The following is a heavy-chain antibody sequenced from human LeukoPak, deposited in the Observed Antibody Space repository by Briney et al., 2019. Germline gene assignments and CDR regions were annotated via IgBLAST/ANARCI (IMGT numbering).Heavy chain of an antibody. CDR3: AKRGVVIRVILVGFHKEAYYFDS. CDR2: VSGSGGGT. CDR1: GISLSNYG. V-gene: IGHV3-23*01. Sequence: PGGSLRLFCAVSGISLSNYGMSWVRQAPGKGRDWVAGVSGSGGGTNYADYVKGRFTISRDNPKNTLYLQMNRLRAEDTAVYFCAKRGVVIRVILVGFHKEAYYFDSWGQGALVTVSS. D-gene: IGHD3-22*01. J-gene: IGHJ4*02.